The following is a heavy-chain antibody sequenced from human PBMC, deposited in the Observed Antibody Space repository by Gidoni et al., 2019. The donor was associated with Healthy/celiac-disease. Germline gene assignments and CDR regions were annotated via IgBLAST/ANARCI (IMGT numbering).Heavy chain of an antibody. J-gene: IGHJ4*02. D-gene: IGHD1-7*01. CDR2: IKSKTDGGTT. V-gene: IGHV3-15*01. CDR1: GFTFSNAW. CDR3: TTSITGTTSDY. Sequence: EVQLVESGGGLVKPGGSLRLSCAASGFTFSNAWMSWVRQVPGKGLEWVGRIKSKTDGGTTDYAAHVKGRFTISRDDSKNTLYLQMNSLKTEDTAVYYCTTSITGTTSDYWGQGTLVTVSS.